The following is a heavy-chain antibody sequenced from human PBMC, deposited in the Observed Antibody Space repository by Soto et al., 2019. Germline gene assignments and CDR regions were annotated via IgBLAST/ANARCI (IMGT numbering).Heavy chain of an antibody. V-gene: IGHV2-5*02. CDR2: IYWDDDK. CDR1: GFSFSTSAVG. J-gene: IGHJ4*02. CDR3: ARHYWAASGTRYCFDY. D-gene: IGHD6-13*01. Sequence: QITLTESGPTLVKPTQTLTLTCTFSGFSFSTSAVGVGWIRQPPGKALEWLALIYWDDDKRYSPFLKSRLTITKDTSISQVVLTMTNMDPVDTGTYYCARHYWAASGTRYCFDYWGQGTLVTVSS.